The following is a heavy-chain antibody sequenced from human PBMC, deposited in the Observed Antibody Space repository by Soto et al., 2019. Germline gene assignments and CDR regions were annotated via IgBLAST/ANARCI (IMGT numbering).Heavy chain of an antibody. J-gene: IGHJ4*02. CDR1: GGSISSSSYY. Sequence: PLETLSLTCTVSGGSISSSSYYWGWIRQPPGKGLEWIGSIYYSGSTYYNPSLKSRVTISVDTSKNQFSLKLSSVTAADTAVYYCARLRRGKWELLIDYWGQRTLVTVSS. CDR3: ARLRRGKWELLIDY. D-gene: IGHD1-26*01. V-gene: IGHV4-39*01. CDR2: IYYSGST.